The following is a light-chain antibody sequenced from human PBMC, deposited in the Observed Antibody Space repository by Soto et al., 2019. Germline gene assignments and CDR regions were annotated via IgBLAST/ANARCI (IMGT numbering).Light chain of an antibody. CDR1: QSVNIY. CDR2: DAS. Sequence: EIVLAQSPATLSLSPGERATLSCRASQSVNIYLAWYQQKPGQAPRLLIYDASNRATGIPARFSGSGSGTDFTLTISSLEPEDFAVYYCQQRSNWPRTFGQGTKVDIK. V-gene: IGKV3-11*01. J-gene: IGKJ1*01. CDR3: QQRSNWPRT.